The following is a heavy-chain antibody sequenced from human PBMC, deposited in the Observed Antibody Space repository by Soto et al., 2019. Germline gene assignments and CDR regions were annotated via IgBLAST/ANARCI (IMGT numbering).Heavy chain of an antibody. CDR2: ISYDGSNK. CDR1: GFTFSSYA. Sequence: LSLSCAASGFTFSSYAMHWDRQAPGKGLEWVAVISYDGSNKYYADSVKGRFTISRDNSKNTLYLQMNSLRAEDTAVYYCARAQRRRLLWFGESGMDVWGQGTTVTVSS. CDR3: ARAQRRRLLWFGESGMDV. V-gene: IGHV3-30-3*01. J-gene: IGHJ6*02. D-gene: IGHD3-10*01.